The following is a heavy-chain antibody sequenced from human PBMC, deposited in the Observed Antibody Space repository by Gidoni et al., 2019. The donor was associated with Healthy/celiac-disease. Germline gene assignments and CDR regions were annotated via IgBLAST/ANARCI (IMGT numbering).Heavy chain of an antibody. Sequence: QVQLVESGGGLVKPGGSLRLSCAAYGFPFRDYYMSWFRQAPGKGLEWVSYISSSSSYTNYADSVKGRFTISRDNAKNSLYLQMNSLRAEDTAVYYCARDHYYDSSGYLFDYWGQGTLVTVSS. CDR3: ARDHYYDSSGYLFDY. D-gene: IGHD3-22*01. V-gene: IGHV3-11*06. CDR2: ISSSSSYT. J-gene: IGHJ4*02. CDR1: GFPFRDYY.